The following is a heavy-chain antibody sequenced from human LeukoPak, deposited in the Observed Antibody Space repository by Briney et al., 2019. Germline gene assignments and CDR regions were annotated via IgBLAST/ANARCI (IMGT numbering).Heavy chain of an antibody. J-gene: IGHJ4*02. CDR3: ARHLYLGGGALPYYFDY. D-gene: IGHD2-21*01. CDR2: IYYRGST. CDR1: GGSMSSYY. V-gene: IGHV4-39*01. Sequence: SETLSHTCTVSGGSMSSYYWAWTRQPPGKGLEWIGSIYYRGSTFHNPSLKSRVTISVDTSKNQFSLKLMSSVTAADTAVYYCARHLYLGGGALPYYFDYWGQGTLVTVSS.